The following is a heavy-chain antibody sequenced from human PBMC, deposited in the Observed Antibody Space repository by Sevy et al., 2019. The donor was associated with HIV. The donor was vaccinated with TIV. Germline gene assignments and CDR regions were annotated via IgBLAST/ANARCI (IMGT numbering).Heavy chain of an antibody. J-gene: IGHJ6*02. CDR2: ISSSSSYI. CDR3: AREAIVVVLAAILGYYYGMDV. V-gene: IGHV3-21*01. Sequence: GGSLRLSCAASGFTFSSYSMNWVRQAPGKGLEWVSSISSSSSYIYYADSVKGRFTISRDNAKNSLYLQMNSLRAEDTAVYYCAREAIVVVLAAILGYYYGMDVWGQGTTVTVSS. D-gene: IGHD2-2*02. CDR1: GFTFSSYS.